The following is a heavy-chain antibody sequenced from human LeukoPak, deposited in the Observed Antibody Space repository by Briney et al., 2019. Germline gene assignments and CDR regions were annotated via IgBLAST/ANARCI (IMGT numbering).Heavy chain of an antibody. CDR1: GDSISSYL. J-gene: IGHJ6*04. Sequence: MPSETLSLTCTVSGDSISSYLWTWIRQSPGKGLEWIGYVHDSGSTNYNPSLESRVTISADTSKNQFSLKLTSVTAADTAVYYCARDHIRRGCGTNICYPMDVWGKGTTVTVSS. CDR3: ARDHIRRGCGTNICYPMDV. V-gene: IGHV4-59*01. CDR2: VHDSGST. D-gene: IGHD2-2*01.